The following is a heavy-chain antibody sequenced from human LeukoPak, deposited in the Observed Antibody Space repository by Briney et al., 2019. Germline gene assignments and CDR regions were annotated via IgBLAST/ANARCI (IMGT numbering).Heavy chain of an antibody. CDR2: INHSGST. V-gene: IGHV4-34*01. CDR1: GGSFSGYY. D-gene: IGHD2-2*01. Sequence: SETLSLTCAVYGGSFSGYYWSWIRQPPGEGLEWIGEINHSGSTNYNPSLKGRVTISVDTSKNQFSLKLSSVTAADTAVYYCAREICRYCSSTSTSWGQGTLVTVSS. J-gene: IGHJ5*02. CDR3: AREICRYCSSTSTS.